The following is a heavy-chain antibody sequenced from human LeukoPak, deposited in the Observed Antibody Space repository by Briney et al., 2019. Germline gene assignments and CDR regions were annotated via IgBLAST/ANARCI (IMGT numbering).Heavy chain of an antibody. CDR2: IYYSGST. CDR3: ATRYYYDSSGYLRGAFDI. V-gene: IGHV4-59*01. D-gene: IGHD3-22*01. CDR1: GGSISSYH. Sequence: SETLSLTCTVSGGSISSYHWSWIRQPPGKGLEWIGYIYYSGSTNYNPSLKSRVTISVDTSKNQFSLKLRSVTAADLAVYYCATRYYYDSSGYLRGAFDIWGQGTMVTVSS. J-gene: IGHJ3*02.